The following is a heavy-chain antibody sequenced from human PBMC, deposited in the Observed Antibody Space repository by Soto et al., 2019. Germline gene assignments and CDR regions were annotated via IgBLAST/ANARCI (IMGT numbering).Heavy chain of an antibody. D-gene: IGHD5-12*01. CDR2: IIPIFGTA. CDR3: ARGNRRWLQLWYFDL. CDR1: GGTFSSYT. J-gene: IGHJ2*01. Sequence: QVQLVQSGAEVKKPGSSVTVSCKASGGTFSSYTISWVRQAPGQGLEWMGGIIPIFGTANYAQKFQGRVTITAVESTSTAYMELSSLRSEDTAVDYCARGNRRWLQLWYFDLWGRGTLVTVSS. V-gene: IGHV1-69*12.